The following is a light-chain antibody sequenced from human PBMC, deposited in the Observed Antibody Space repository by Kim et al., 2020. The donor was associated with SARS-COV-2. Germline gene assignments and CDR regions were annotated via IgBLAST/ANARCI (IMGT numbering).Light chain of an antibody. CDR3: QQFNSYPIT. CDR2: AAS. J-gene: IGKJ5*01. CDR1: QGISSY. Sequence: ASVGDRVTITCRASQGISSYLAWHQQKPGRPPKVLIYAASSLQSGVPSRFSGSGSGTDFTLTISSLQPEDSATYFCQQFNSYPITFGQGTRLEI. V-gene: IGKV1-9*01.